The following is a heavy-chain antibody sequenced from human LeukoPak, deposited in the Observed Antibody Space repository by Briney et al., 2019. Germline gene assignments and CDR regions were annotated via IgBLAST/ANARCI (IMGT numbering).Heavy chain of an antibody. J-gene: IGHJ4*02. CDR3: ARGLDFWNT. CDR2: IKQDGSEK. D-gene: IGHD3/OR15-3a*01. CDR1: GFTFSNYW. V-gene: IGHV3-7*01. Sequence: GGPLRLSCAVSGFTFSNYWMSWVRQAPGKGLEWVANIKQDGSEKYYVDSVKGRFTISRDNAKNSLYLQMNSLRAEDTAVYYCARGLDFWNTWGQGTLVTVSS.